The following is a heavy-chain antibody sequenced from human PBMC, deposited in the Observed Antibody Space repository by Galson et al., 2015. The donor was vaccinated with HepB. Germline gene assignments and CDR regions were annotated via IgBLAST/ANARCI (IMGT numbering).Heavy chain of an antibody. V-gene: IGHV1-18*01. D-gene: IGHD3-22*01. CDR2: ISCYNGNT. CDR3: ARVDYFESSGYYMH. Sequence: SVKVSCKASGYTFSSFDINWVRQATGQGLEWMGWISCYNGNTDHSQKFQGRVTMTKDTSTGTAYMELRSLRSDDTAVYYCARVDYFESSGYYMHWGQGTLVTVSS. J-gene: IGHJ4*02. CDR1: GYTFSSFD.